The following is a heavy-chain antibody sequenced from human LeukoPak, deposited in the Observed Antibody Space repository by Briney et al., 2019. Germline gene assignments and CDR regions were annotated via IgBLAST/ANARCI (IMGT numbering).Heavy chain of an antibody. J-gene: IGHJ4*02. D-gene: IGHD3-16*02. CDR3: ARSPMNGRNTFGGVIVSDY. V-gene: IGHV4-4*02. CDR2: IYHSGST. CDR1: GGSISSSNW. Sequence: SETLSLTCAVSGGSISSSNWWRLVRQPPGKGLGWIGEIYHSGSTNYNPSLKSRVTLSVDKSKNQFYLKLSSVTAADTAVYYCARSPMNGRNTFGGVIVSDYWGQGTLVTVSS.